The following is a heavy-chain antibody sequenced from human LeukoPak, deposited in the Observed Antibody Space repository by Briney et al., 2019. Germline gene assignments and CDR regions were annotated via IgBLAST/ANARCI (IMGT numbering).Heavy chain of an antibody. J-gene: IGHJ5*02. CDR1: GYTFTDYY. CDR3: ARDKGGVVPAAIFFDP. D-gene: IGHD2-2*01. Sequence: ASVKVSCKASGYTFTDYYMHWVRQAPGQGLEWMGWINPNSGGTNYAQKFQGRVTKTRDTSISTAYMELSRLRSDDTAVYYCARDKGGVVPAAIFFDPWGQGTLVTVSS. CDR2: INPNSGGT. V-gene: IGHV1-2*02.